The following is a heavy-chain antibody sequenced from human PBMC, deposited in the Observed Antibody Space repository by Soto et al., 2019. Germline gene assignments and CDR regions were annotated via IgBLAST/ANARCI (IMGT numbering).Heavy chain of an antibody. CDR3: ASAWGVAGGAYFDL. J-gene: IGHJ2*01. V-gene: IGHV4-39*01. CDR2: IYYSGST. D-gene: IGHD2-8*02. Sequence: QLQLQESGPGLVKPSETLSLTCTVSGGSISSSSYYWGWIRQPPGKGLEWIGSIYYSGSTYYNPSLKSRVTISVDTSKNQFSLKLSSVTAADTAVYYCASAWGVAGGAYFDLWGRGTLVTVSS. CDR1: GGSISSSSYY.